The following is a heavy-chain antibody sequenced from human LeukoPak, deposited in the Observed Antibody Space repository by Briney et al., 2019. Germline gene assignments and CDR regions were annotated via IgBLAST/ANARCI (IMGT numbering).Heavy chain of an antibody. V-gene: IGHV4-39*07. CDR3: AVLAAAGRHYYYYYMDV. D-gene: IGHD6-13*01. Sequence: PSETLSLTCTVSGGSISSSSYYWGWIRQPPGKGLEWIGSIYHSGSTYYNPSLKSRVTISVDTSKNQFSLKLSSVTAADTAVYYCAVLAAAGRHYYYYYMDVWGKGTTVTVSS. J-gene: IGHJ6*03. CDR2: IYHSGST. CDR1: GGSISSSSYY.